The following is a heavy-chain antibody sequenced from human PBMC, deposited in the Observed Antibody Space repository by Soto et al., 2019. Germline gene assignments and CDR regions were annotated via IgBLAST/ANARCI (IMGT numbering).Heavy chain of an antibody. D-gene: IGHD2-21*01. CDR1: GGSITSNW. CDR2: IFHTGSA. Sequence: QVQLQESGPGLMKPSGTLSLTCAVSGGSITSNWWSWVRQPPGKGPEWIAEIFHTGSANYNPSLMGRLTISMDKSRSHLSLILNSVTAADTAVYYCARHIAVSGTRGFDHWGQGTLVTVSS. CDR3: ARHIAVSGTRGFDH. J-gene: IGHJ4*02. V-gene: IGHV4-4*02.